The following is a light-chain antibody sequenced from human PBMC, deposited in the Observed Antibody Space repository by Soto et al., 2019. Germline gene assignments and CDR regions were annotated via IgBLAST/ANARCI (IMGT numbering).Light chain of an antibody. CDR1: TGSIASSF. J-gene: IGLJ2*01. V-gene: IGLV6-57*04. Sequence: NFMLTQPHSVSESPGKTVTISCTRSTGSIASSFVQWYQQRPGSAPTTVIYKHNQRPSGVPDRFSGSVDSSSNSASLTISGLKTEDEADYYCQSYDGDNHVVFGEGTKVTVL. CDR3: QSYDGDNHVV. CDR2: KHN.